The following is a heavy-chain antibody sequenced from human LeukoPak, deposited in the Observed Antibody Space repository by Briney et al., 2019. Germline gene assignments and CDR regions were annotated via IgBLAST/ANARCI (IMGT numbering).Heavy chain of an antibody. D-gene: IGHD4-23*01. CDR1: GFTFSSYS. V-gene: IGHV3-21*01. Sequence: GGSLRLSCAASGFTFSSYSMNWVRQAPGKGLEWVSSVSSSGSYIYYADSVKGRFTISRDNAKNSVYLQMNSLRAEDTAVYYCARDEYWTLTTVVTAFDYWGQGIMVTVSS. CDR2: VSSSGSYI. CDR3: ARDEYWTLTTVVTAFDY. J-gene: IGHJ4*02.